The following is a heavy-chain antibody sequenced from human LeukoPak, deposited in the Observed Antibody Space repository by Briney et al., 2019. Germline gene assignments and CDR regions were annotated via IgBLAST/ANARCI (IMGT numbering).Heavy chain of an antibody. D-gene: IGHD2-15*01. V-gene: IGHV1-2*02. CDR1: GYIFTGYF. CDR3: SRGPSGHSLLLGIHDAFDI. CDR2: INPNSANT. J-gene: IGHJ3*02. Sequence: ASVKVSCKASGYIFTGYFIHWVRQAPGQGLEWMGWINPNSANTNSAQKFLGRVTMTRDTSLSTAYMELNRLRSDDTAVYYCSRGPSGHSLLLGIHDAFDIWGQGTMVTVTS.